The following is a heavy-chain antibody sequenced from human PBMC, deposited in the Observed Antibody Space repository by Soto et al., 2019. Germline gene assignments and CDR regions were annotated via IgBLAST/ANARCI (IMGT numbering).Heavy chain of an antibody. V-gene: IGHV1-69*13. CDR2: IIPIFGTA. CDR1: GGTFSSYA. J-gene: IGHJ5*02. CDR3: ARDTRSIAARFDP. Sequence: VKVSCKASGGTFSSYAISWVRQAPGQGLEWMGGIIPIFGTANYAQKFQGRVTITADESTSTAYMELSSLRSEDTAVYYCARDTRSIAARFDPWGQGTLVTVSS. D-gene: IGHD6-6*01.